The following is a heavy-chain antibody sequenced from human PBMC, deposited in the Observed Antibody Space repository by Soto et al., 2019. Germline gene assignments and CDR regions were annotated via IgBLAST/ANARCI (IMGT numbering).Heavy chain of an antibody. J-gene: IGHJ4*01. CDR2: INHSGST. Sequence: SETLSLTCAVYGGSFGGYYWTWIRQPPGTGLEWIGEINHSGSTNYNPSLKSRVTISVDTSKNQFSLKLTSVTAADTAVYYCARDKITGLFDSWGRGTLVTVSS. D-gene: IGHD2-8*02. CDR3: ARDKITGLFDS. CDR1: GGSFGGYY. V-gene: IGHV4-34*01.